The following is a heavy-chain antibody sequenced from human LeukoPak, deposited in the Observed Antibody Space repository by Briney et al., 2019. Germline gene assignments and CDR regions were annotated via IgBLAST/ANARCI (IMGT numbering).Heavy chain of an antibody. D-gene: IGHD3-9*01. Sequence: SVKVSCKASRGTFSSYTISWVRQAPGQGLEWMGRIIPILGIANYAQKFQGRVTITADKSTSTAYMELSSLRSEDTAVYYCARSRNYDILTGYSYYFDYWGQGTLVTVSS. CDR1: RGTFSSYT. V-gene: IGHV1-69*02. CDR3: ARSRNYDILTGYSYYFDY. J-gene: IGHJ4*02. CDR2: IIPILGIA.